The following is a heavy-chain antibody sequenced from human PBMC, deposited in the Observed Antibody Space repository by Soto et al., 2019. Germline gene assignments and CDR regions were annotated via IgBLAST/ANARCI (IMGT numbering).Heavy chain of an antibody. CDR2: ISGSGGST. CDR3: AKDYGDLNYYYGMDV. Sequence: EVQLLESGGGLVQPGGSPRLSCAASGFTFSSYAMSWVRQAPGKGLEWVSAISGSGGSTYYADSVKGRFTISRDNSKNTLYQQMNSLRAEDTAVYYCAKDYGDLNYYYGMDVWGQGTTVTVSS. D-gene: IGHD4-17*01. V-gene: IGHV3-23*01. J-gene: IGHJ6*02. CDR1: GFTFSSYA.